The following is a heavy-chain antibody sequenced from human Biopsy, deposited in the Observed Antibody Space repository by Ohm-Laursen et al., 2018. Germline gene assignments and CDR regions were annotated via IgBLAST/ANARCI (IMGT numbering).Heavy chain of an antibody. CDR2: ISSRSSDI. CDR1: GFIFSTYT. Sequence: SLRLSCAASGFIFSTYTMNWVRQAPGEGLEWVSSISSRSSDIYYADSVKGRFTISRDNAKNSLFLHMNSLRAEDTAVYYCARESALKWYQSLSYFIGMDVWGQGTTVTVSS. J-gene: IGHJ6*02. CDR3: ARESALKWYQSLSYFIGMDV. V-gene: IGHV3-21*01. D-gene: IGHD2-2*01.